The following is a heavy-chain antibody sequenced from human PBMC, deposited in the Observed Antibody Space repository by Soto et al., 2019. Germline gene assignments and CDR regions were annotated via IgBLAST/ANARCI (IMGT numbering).Heavy chain of an antibody. CDR3: ARERLITTAGHRPYVY. J-gene: IGHJ4*02. CDR2: IIPIFGAA. V-gene: IGHV1-69*01. D-gene: IGHD6-13*01. CDR1: GDTFNSYA. Sequence: KVSCKASGDTFNSYAVNWVRQAPGQGLEWMGGIIPIFGAANYAQKFQGRVTITADESTSTVYMELRSLRSDDTAVFYCARERLITTAGHRPYVYWGQGTLVNVAS.